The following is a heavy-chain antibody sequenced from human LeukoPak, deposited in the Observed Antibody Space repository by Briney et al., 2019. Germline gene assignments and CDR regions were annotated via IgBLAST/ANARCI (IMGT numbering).Heavy chain of an antibody. CDR2: IGTAGDT. J-gene: IGHJ6*02. CDR1: GFTFSSYD. D-gene: IGHD3-9*01. CDR3: ARGHFDWLFNYGMGV. V-gene: IGHV3-13*04. Sequence: GGSLRLSCAASGFTFSSYDMHWVRRATGKGLEWVSAIGTAGDTYYPGSVKGRFTISRENAKNSLYLQMNSLRAGDTAVYYCARGHFDWLFNYGMGVWGQGTTVTVSS.